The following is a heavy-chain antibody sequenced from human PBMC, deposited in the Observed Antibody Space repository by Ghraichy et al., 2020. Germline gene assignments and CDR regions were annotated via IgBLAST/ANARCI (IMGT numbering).Heavy chain of an antibody. CDR2: ISSSSSYI. V-gene: IGHV3-21*01. J-gene: IGHJ4*02. Sequence: GGSLRLSCAASGFTFSSYSMNWVRQAPGKGLEWVSSISSSSSYIYYADSVKGRFIISRDNAKNSLYLQMNSLRAEDTAVYYCARDPGDGYNLYYFDYWGQGTLVTVSS. CDR1: GFTFSSYS. CDR3: ARDPGDGYNLYYFDY. D-gene: IGHD5-24*01.